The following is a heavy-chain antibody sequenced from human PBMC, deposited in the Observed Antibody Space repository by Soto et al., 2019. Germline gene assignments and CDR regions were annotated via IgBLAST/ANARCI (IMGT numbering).Heavy chain of an antibody. CDR2: IYSGGST. Sequence: GGSLRLSCAASGFTVSSNYMSWVRQAPGKGLEWVSVIYSGGSTYYADSVKGRFTISRDNSKNTLYLQMNSLRAEDTAVYYCARATGEGASAFDIWGQGTMVTVSS. CDR1: GFTVSSNY. J-gene: IGHJ3*02. D-gene: IGHD7-27*01. CDR3: ARATGEGASAFDI. V-gene: IGHV3-66*02.